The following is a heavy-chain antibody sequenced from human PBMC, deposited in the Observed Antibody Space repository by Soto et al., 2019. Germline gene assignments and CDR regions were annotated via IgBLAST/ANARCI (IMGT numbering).Heavy chain of an antibody. J-gene: IGHJ4*02. V-gene: IGHV3-23*01. Sequence: EVQLLQSGGDLVQPGGSLRLSCAASGFTFSAYAMSWVRQAPGKGLEWVSAISGSGDRTYYADSVKGRFTISRDSSDNTLYLQMNSLRAEDTAIYYCAKYRMYYDCSGSLWYLDYWGQGTLVIVSS. D-gene: IGHD3-10*01. CDR1: GFTFSAYA. CDR2: ISGSGDRT. CDR3: AKYRMYYDCSGSLWYLDY.